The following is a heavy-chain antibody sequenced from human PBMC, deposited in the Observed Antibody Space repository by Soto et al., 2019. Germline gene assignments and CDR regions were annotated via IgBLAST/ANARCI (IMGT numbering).Heavy chain of an antibody. Sequence: SETLSLTCTVSGASISSYYWSWIRQPPGKGLEWIGYIYYSGSTNYNPSLKSRVTISVDTSKNQFSLKLSSVTAADTAVYYCASLGDYYDSSGPFDYWGQGTLVTVSS. D-gene: IGHD3-22*01. CDR2: IYYSGST. V-gene: IGHV4-59*01. CDR3: ASLGDYYDSSGPFDY. CDR1: GASISSYY. J-gene: IGHJ4*02.